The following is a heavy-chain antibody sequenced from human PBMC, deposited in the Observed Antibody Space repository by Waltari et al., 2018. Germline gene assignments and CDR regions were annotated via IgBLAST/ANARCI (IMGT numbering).Heavy chain of an antibody. CDR3: ARGWIDCSGGSCPFLGSMVFDY. J-gene: IGHJ4*02. Sequence: QVQLQQWGAGLLKPSETLSLTCAVYGGSFSGYYWSWIRKPPGTGLEWIGEITHSGSTNYNPSTKSRVTISVDTSKNQFSLKLSLVTAADTAVYYCARGWIDCSGGSCPFLGSMVFDYWGQGTLVTVSS. CDR2: ITHSGST. CDR1: GGSFSGYY. V-gene: IGHV4-34*01. D-gene: IGHD2-15*01.